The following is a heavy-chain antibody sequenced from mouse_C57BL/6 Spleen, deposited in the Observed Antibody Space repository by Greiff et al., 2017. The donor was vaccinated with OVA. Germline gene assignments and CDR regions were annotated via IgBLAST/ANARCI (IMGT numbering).Heavy chain of an antibody. V-gene: IGHV5-9*01. CDR2: ISGGGGNT. D-gene: IGHD2-3*01. Sequence: DVHLVESGGGLVKPGGSLKLSCAASGFTFSSYTMSWVRQTPEKRLEWVATISGGGGNTYYPDSVKGRFTISRDNAKNTLYLQMSSLRSEDTALYYCARGGGYYDYAMDYWGQGTSVTVSS. CDR3: ARGGGYYDYAMDY. J-gene: IGHJ4*01. CDR1: GFTFSSYT.